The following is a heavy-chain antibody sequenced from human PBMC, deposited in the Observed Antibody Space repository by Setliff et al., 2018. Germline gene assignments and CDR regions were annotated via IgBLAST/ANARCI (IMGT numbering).Heavy chain of an antibody. CDR1: GGSISSHY. CDR2: IYYRGST. CDR3: ARGDSSGYYYILFDF. D-gene: IGHD3-22*01. Sequence: SETLSLTCTVSGGSISSHYWSWIRQPPGKGLEWIGYIYYRGSTYYNPSPKSRVTMSVDASKNQFSLKLSSVTAADTAAYYCARGDSSGYYYILFDFWGQGTLVTVSS. V-gene: IGHV4-59*11. J-gene: IGHJ4*02.